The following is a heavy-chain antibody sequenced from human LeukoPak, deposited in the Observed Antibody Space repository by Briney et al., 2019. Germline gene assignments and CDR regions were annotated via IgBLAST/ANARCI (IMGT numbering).Heavy chain of an antibody. CDR1: GGSISSYY. Sequence: SETLSLTCTAPGGSISSYYWSWIRQPAGKGLEWIGRIYTSGSTNYNPSLKSRVTISVDKSKNQFSLKLSSVTAADTAVYYCARGGHDYGFFPWGQGTLVTVSS. D-gene: IGHD4-17*01. V-gene: IGHV4-4*07. J-gene: IGHJ5*02. CDR3: ARGGHDYGFFP. CDR2: IYTSGST.